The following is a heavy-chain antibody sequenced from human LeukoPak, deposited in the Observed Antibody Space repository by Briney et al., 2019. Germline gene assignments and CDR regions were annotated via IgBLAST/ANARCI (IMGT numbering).Heavy chain of an antibody. D-gene: IGHD6-19*01. Sequence: ASVKVSCKASGYTFTDYYIHWVRQAPGQRLEWMGCINGDNGNTQYSQKFQGRVTFTRDTSASTAYMELSSLTSEDMAVFYCVRGGPNSGGWTLDHWGQGTLVSVSS. CDR3: VRGGPNSGGWTLDH. CDR2: INGDNGNT. J-gene: IGHJ4*02. CDR1: GYTFTDYY. V-gene: IGHV1-3*03.